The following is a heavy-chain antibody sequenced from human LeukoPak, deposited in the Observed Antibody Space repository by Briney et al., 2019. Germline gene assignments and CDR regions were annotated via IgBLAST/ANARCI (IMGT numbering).Heavy chain of an antibody. CDR1: GYSFTSYW. Sequence: GESLKISCKGSGYSFTSYWISWVRQMPGKGLEWMGRIDPSDSYTNYSPSFQGHVTISADKSISTAYLQWSSLKASDTAMYYCARGVWVAAAGNRFDPWGQGTLVTVSS. D-gene: IGHD6-13*01. J-gene: IGHJ5*02. V-gene: IGHV5-10-1*01. CDR3: ARGVWVAAAGNRFDP. CDR2: IDPSDSYT.